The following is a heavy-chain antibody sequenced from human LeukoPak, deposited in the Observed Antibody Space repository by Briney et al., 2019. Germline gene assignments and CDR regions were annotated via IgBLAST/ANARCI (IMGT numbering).Heavy chain of an antibody. CDR1: GGTFSSYA. V-gene: IGHV1-69*13. CDR2: IIPIFGTA. Sequence: SVRVSCKASGGTFSSYAISWVRQAPGQGLEWMGGIIPIFGTANYAQKFQGRVTITADESTSTAYMELSSLRSEDTAVYYCARDKGIAGAGTTWGQGTLVTVSS. J-gene: IGHJ5*02. CDR3: ARDKGIAGAGTT. D-gene: IGHD6-13*01.